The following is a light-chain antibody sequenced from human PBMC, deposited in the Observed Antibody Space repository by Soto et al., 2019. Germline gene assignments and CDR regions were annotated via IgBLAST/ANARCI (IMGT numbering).Light chain of an antibody. CDR2: EVS. Sequence: QSVLTQPASVSGSPGQSITISCTGTSSDVGGYNSVSWYQQHPGKAPKLMIYEVSHRPSGVSNRFSGSKSANTASLTISGLQAEDEADYYCSSFTTSTPYVFGTGTKVTVL. J-gene: IGLJ1*01. CDR1: SSDVGGYNS. V-gene: IGLV2-14*03. CDR3: SSFTTSTPYV.